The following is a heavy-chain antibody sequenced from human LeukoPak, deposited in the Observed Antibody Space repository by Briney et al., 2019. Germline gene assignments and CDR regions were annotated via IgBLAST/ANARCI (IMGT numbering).Heavy chain of an antibody. Sequence: GGSLRLPCAAPGFTFSSYAMHWVRQAPGKGLEYVSAISSNGGSTYYANSVKGRFTISRDNSKNTLYPQMGSLRAEDMAVYYCARDRGGHFDYWGQGTLVTVSS. V-gene: IGHV3-64*01. J-gene: IGHJ4*02. CDR1: GFTFSSYA. CDR3: ARDRGGHFDY. D-gene: IGHD3-10*01. CDR2: ISSNGGST.